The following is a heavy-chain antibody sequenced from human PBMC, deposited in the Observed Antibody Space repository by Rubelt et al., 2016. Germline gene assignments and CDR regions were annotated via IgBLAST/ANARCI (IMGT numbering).Heavy chain of an antibody. V-gene: IGHV1-18*01. J-gene: IGHJ4*02. CDR2: ISAYNGNT. CDR3: ARSVSSRYYYGSGSWDY. D-gene: IGHD3-10*01. CDR1: GYTFTSYG. Sequence: GASVKVSCKASGYTFTSYGISWVRQAPGQGLEWMGWISAYNGNTNYAQKLQGRVTMTTDTSTSTAYMELRSLRSDDTAVSYCARSVSSRYYYGSGSWDYWGQGTLVTVSS.